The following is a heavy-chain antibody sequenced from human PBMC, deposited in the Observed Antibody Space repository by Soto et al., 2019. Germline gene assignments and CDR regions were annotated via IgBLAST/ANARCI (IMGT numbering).Heavy chain of an antibody. CDR2: IIPIFGTA. D-gene: IGHD4-17*01. CDR1: GGTFSSYA. J-gene: IGHJ4*02. Sequence: QVQLVQSGAEVKQPGSSVKVSCKASGGTFSSYAISWVRQAPGQGLEWMGGIIPIFGTANYAQKFQGRVTITADESTSTADMEVSSLRSEDTAVDYCARGGWYGDYFHYFDYWGQGTLVTVSS. CDR3: ARGGWYGDYFHYFDY. V-gene: IGHV1-69*01.